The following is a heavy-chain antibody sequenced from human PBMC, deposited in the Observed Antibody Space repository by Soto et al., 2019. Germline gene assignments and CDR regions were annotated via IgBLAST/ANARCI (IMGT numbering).Heavy chain of an antibody. V-gene: IGHV4-31*03. CDR1: GGSISSGGYY. CDR2: IYYSGST. CDR3: ARAPYIAAPTYSWFDP. J-gene: IGHJ5*02. D-gene: IGHD6-13*01. Sequence: QVQLQESGPGLVKPSQTLSLTCTVSGGSISSGGYYWSWIRQHPGKGLEWIGYIYYSGSTYYNPSLKSRVTISVDTSKNQFSLKLSSVTAADTAVYYCARAPYIAAPTYSWFDPWGQGTLVTVSS.